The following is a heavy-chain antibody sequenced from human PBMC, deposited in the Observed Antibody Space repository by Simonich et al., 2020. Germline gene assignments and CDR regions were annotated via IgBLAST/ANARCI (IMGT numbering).Heavy chain of an antibody. Sequence: QVQLVQSGAEVKKPGASVKVSCKASGYTFTGYYMHWVRQAPGQGLEWMGWINPHRGGNNYAKKLQGRVTMTRDTSISTAYMELSRLRSDDTAVYYCASSKRGYNWNDFDYWGQGTLVTVSS. CDR2: INPHRGGN. CDR1: GYTFTGYY. CDR3: ASSKRGYNWNDFDY. D-gene: IGHD1-1*01. V-gene: IGHV1-2*02. J-gene: IGHJ4*02.